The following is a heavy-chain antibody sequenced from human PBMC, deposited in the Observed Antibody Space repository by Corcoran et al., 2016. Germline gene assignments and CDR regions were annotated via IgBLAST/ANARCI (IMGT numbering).Heavy chain of an antibody. D-gene: IGHD2-15*01. CDR1: GYTFTSYG. V-gene: IGHV1-18*01. CDR2: ISAYNGNT. CDR3: ARDEGLYCSGGSCYPIDY. Sequence: QVQLVQSGAEVKKPGASVKVSCKASGYTFTSYGISWVRQAPGQGLEWMGWISAYNGNTNYAQKLQGRVTMTTDTSTSTAYMELRSLRSDDTAVYYCARDEGLYCSGGSCYPIDYWGQGTLVTVSS. J-gene: IGHJ4*02.